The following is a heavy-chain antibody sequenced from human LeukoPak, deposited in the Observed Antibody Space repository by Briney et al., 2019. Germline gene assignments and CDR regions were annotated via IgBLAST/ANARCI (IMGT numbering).Heavy chain of an antibody. V-gene: IGHV1-18*01. Sequence: ASVKVSCKASGYTFTSYGISWVRQAPGQGLEWMGWISAYNGNTNYAQKLQGRVTMTTDTSTSTAYMELRSLRSDDTAVYYCARVPMSYYYGSGSYYPPGYFDYWGQGTLVTVSS. CDR1: GYTFTSYG. CDR2: ISAYNGNT. CDR3: ARVPMSYYYGSGSYYPPGYFDY. J-gene: IGHJ4*02. D-gene: IGHD3-10*01.